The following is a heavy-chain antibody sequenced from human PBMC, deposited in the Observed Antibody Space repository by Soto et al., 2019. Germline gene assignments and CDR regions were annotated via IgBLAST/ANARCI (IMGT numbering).Heavy chain of an antibody. CDR3: AKYYYASGSYYNNFDS. Sequence: GESLKISCQGSGYTFTNYWIAWVRQMPERGLEWMGIIFPGNSNTRYSPSFQGQVTFSADKSISTAYLKWSSLKASDTAMYYCAKYYYASGSYYNNFDSWGQGTLVTVSS. V-gene: IGHV5-51*01. J-gene: IGHJ4*02. D-gene: IGHD3-10*01. CDR1: GYTFTNYW. CDR2: IFPGNSNT.